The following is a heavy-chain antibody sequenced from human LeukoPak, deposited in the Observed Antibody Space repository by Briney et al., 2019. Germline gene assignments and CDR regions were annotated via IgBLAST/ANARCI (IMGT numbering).Heavy chain of an antibody. CDR2: ISYDGSNK. D-gene: IGHD3-16*02. J-gene: IGHJ4*02. Sequence: GRSLRLSCAASGFTFSSYGMHWVRQAPGKGLEWVAVISYDGSNKYYADSVKGRFTISRDNSKNTLYLQMNSLRGEDTAEYYCARLYVWGSSRTFDYWGQGTLVTVSS. CDR1: GFTFSSYG. CDR3: ARLYVWGSSRTFDY. V-gene: IGHV3-30*03.